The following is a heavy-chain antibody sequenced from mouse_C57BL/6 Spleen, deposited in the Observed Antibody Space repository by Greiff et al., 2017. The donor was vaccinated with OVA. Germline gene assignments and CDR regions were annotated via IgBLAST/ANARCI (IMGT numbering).Heavy chain of an antibody. V-gene: IGHV3-6*01. D-gene: IGHD3-1*01. Sequence: VQLQQSGPGLVKPSQSLSLTCSVTGYSITSGYYWNWIRQFPGNKLEWMGYISYDGSNNYNPSLKNRISITRDTSKNQFFLKLNSVTTEDTATYYCARDRIHSNYAMDYWGQGTSVTVSS. CDR3: ARDRIHSNYAMDY. J-gene: IGHJ4*01. CDR2: ISYDGSN. CDR1: GYSITSGYY.